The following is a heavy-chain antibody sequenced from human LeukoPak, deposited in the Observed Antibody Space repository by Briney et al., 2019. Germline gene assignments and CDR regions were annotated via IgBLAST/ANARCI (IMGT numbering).Heavy chain of an antibody. Sequence: GGSLRLSCAASGFPFSTYWMTWVRQAPGKGLEWVANIKQDGSKTYYVDSVKGRFTISRDNAKNSLYLQMNSLRAEDTAVYYCARDLGTVTFDWGQGTLVTVSS. CDR3: ARDLGTVTFD. D-gene: IGHD4-17*01. CDR2: IKQDGSKT. V-gene: IGHV3-7*01. CDR1: GFPFSTYW. J-gene: IGHJ4*02.